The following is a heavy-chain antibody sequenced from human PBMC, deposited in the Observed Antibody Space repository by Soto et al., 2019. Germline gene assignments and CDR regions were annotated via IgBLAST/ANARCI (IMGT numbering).Heavy chain of an antibody. D-gene: IGHD3-22*01. CDR2: ISGSGGST. J-gene: IGHJ4*02. Sequence: EVQLLESGGGLVQPGGSLRLSCAASGFTFSSYAMSWVRQAPGKGLEWVSAISGSGGSTYYADSVKGRFTISRDNSKNTLYLQMNSLRAEDMAVYYCAKIVVLGGFFDYWGQGTLVTVSS. CDR1: GFTFSSYA. V-gene: IGHV3-23*01. CDR3: AKIVVLGGFFDY.